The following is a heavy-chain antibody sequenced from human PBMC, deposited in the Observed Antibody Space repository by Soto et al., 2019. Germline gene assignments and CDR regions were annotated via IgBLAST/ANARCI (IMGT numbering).Heavy chain of an antibody. J-gene: IGHJ4*02. V-gene: IGHV3-33*01. D-gene: IGHD3-9*01. Sequence: PGGSLRLSCAASGFTFSRYGMHWVRQAPGKGLEWVAVIWYDGSNKYYADSVKGRFTISRDNSKNRLYLQMNSLRAEDTAVYYCARDRDYDILTGYSPLGYWGQGTLVTVSS. CDR3: ARDRDYDILTGYSPLGY. CDR2: IWYDGSNK. CDR1: GFTFSRYG.